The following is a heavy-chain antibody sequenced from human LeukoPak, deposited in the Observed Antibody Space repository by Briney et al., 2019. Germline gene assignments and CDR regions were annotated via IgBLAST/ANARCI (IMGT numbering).Heavy chain of an antibody. CDR1: GGSISSTSYY. CDR2: IYYSGST. J-gene: IGHJ5*01. Sequence: SETLSLTCTVSGGSISSTSYYWGWIRQPPGKGLEWIASIYYSGSTYYNPSLKSRVTISVDTSKNQFSLKLTSVTAADTAVYYCATIGTGDYRDDSWGQGTLVTVSS. D-gene: IGHD3/OR15-3a*01. CDR3: ATIGTGDYRDDS. V-gene: IGHV4-39*01.